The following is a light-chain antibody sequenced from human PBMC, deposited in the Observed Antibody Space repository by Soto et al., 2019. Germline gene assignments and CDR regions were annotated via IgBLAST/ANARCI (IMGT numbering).Light chain of an antibody. CDR1: SSDVGGYNY. J-gene: IGLJ1*01. V-gene: IGLV2-11*01. CDR2: DVS. CDR3: CSYVGRNTYI. Sequence: ALTQPRSASGSPGQSITISCTGTSSDVGGYNYVSWYQQHPAKAPKLIIFDVSKRPSGVPNRFSGSKSGNTASLTISGLRAEDEADYYCCSYVGRNTYIFGTGTKLTVL.